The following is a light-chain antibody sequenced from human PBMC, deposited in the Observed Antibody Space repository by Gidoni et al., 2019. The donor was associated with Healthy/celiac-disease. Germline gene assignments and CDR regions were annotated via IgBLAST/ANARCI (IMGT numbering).Light chain of an antibody. Sequence: EIVLTHSPATLSLSPGERATLSCMASQSVSSYLAWYQQKPGQAPRLLIYDASNRATGIPARFSGSGSGTDFTLTISSLEPEDFAVYYCQQRSNLLTFGGGTKVEIK. V-gene: IGKV3-11*01. CDR2: DAS. J-gene: IGKJ4*01. CDR3: QQRSNLLT. CDR1: QSVSSY.